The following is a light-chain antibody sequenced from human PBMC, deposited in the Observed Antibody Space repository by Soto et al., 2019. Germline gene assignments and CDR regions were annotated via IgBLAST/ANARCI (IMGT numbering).Light chain of an antibody. J-gene: IGKJ2*01. CDR1: ESVSSN. CDR3: QQYFNWPPYT. CDR2: GAS. V-gene: IGKV3-15*01. Sequence: EIVLTQSPSTLSVSPGDRDTLSCRASESVSSNVAWYQQKPGQTPRLLIYGASTRATGVPPRFSGSRSGTEFTLTISSLQSEDFAVYYCQQYFNWPPYTLGQGTKVDIK.